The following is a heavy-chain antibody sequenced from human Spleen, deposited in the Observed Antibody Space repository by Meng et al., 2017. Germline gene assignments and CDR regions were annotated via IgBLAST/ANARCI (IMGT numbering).Heavy chain of an antibody. CDR3: ARGESAGYSSSWYVRQPGSYIGCLDY. J-gene: IGHJ4*02. Sequence: SETLSLTCAVYGGSFSGYYWTWIRQPPGKGLEWIGEINHSGSTNYNPSLKSRVTISVDTSQNNLSLKLSSVTAADTAVYYCARGESAGYSSSWYVRQPGSYIGCLDYWGQGTLVTVSS. CDR1: GGSFSGYY. D-gene: IGHD6-13*01. CDR2: INHSGST. V-gene: IGHV4-34*01.